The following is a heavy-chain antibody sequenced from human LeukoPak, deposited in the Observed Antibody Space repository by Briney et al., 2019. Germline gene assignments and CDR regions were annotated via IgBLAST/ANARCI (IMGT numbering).Heavy chain of an antibody. V-gene: IGHV4-39*07. CDR1: GGSISSSSYY. CDR2: IYYSGSI. J-gene: IGHJ4*02. D-gene: IGHD3-16*01. Sequence: SETLSLTCTVSGGSISSSSYYWGWIRQPPGKGLEWIGNIYYSGSIYYNPSLKSRVTISVDTSKNQFSLKLSSVTAADTAVYYCARSYSPRRGRFDYWGQGTLVTVSS. CDR3: ARSYSPRRGRFDY.